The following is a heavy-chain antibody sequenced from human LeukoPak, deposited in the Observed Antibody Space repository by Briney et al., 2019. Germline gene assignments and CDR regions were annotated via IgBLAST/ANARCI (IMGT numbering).Heavy chain of an antibody. J-gene: IGHJ4*02. V-gene: IGHV4-34*01. CDR1: GGSFSGYY. CDR3: ARHASILIWFGEPYYFDY. CDR2: INHSGST. Sequence: SETLSLTCAVYGGSFSGYYWSWIRQPPGKGLEWIGEINHSGSTNYNPSLKSRVTISVDTSKNQFSLKLSSVTAADTAVYYCARHASILIWFGEPYYFDYWGQGTLVTVSS. D-gene: IGHD3-10*01.